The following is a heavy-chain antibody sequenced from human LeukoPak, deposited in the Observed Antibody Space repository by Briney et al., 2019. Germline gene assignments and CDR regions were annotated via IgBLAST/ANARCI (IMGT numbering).Heavy chain of an antibody. CDR1: GGTFSIYA. CDR2: IIPIFGTA. CDR3: ASLSSRDSSGYYYRTFDY. V-gene: IGHV1-69*13. J-gene: IGHJ4*02. D-gene: IGHD3-22*01. Sequence: SVTVSCKASGGTFSIYAISWVRQAPGQGLEWMGGIIPIFGTANYAQKFQGRVTITADESTSTAYMELSSLRSEDTAVYYCASLSSRDSSGYYYRTFDYWGQGTLVTVSS.